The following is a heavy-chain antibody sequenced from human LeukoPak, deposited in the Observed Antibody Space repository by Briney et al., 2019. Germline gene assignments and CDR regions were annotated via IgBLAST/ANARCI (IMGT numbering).Heavy chain of an antibody. V-gene: IGHV3-23*01. J-gene: IGHJ3*02. CDR2: ISGSGGST. D-gene: IGHD6-25*01. CDR1: GYTFNNYA. CDR3: AKDAALYISLDAFDI. Sequence: GGSLRLSCAASGYTFNNYAMSWVREAPGKGLAWVSAISGSGGSTYYADAVRGRFIITRDNSKNTLYLQMNSLRAEDTAVYYCAKDAALYISLDAFDIWGQGTMVTVSS.